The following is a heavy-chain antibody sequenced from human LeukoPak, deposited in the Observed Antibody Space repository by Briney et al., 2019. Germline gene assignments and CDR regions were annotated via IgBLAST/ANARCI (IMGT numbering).Heavy chain of an antibody. CDR2: IFYSGGA. D-gene: IGHD6-13*01. CDR3: ARGAAATY. V-gene: IGHV4-59*01. Sequence: SETLSLTCTVSGGSIRSYYWSWIRQPPGKGLEWTGYIFYSGGANYNPSLKSRVTISVDTSKNQFSLKLTSVTAADTAVYYCARGAAATYWGQGTLVTVSS. J-gene: IGHJ4*02. CDR1: GGSIRSYY.